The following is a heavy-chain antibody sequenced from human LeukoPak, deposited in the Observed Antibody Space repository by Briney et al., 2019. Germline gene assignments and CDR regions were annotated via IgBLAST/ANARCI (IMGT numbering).Heavy chain of an antibody. CDR2: IYYTGRT. D-gene: IGHD3-10*01. V-gene: IGHV4-39*02. CDR3: ARRNVPGGGNWFDL. CDR1: GGSISSDSSY. Sequence: SETLSLTCTVSGGSISSDSSYWDWIRQPPGKGLEWIGAIYYTGRTDYNPSLKSRVTISIGTSKNDFSLRLTSVTAAGTAVYYCARRNVPGGGNWFDLWGQGTLVSVSS. J-gene: IGHJ5*02.